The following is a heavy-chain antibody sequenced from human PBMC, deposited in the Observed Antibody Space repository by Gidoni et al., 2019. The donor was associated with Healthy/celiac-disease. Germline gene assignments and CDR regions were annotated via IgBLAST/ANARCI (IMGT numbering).Heavy chain of an antibody. J-gene: IGHJ4*02. V-gene: IGHV3-23*01. CDR2: ISGSGGST. Sequence: EVQLLESGGGLVQPGGSLRLSCAASGFTFSSYAMSWVRQAPGKGLEWVSAISGSGGSTYYADSVKGRFTISRDNSKNTLYLQMNSLRAEDTAVYYCAKAYDHRSQQLGPFDYWGQGTLVTVSS. D-gene: IGHD6-13*01. CDR1: GFTFSSYA. CDR3: AKAYDHRSQQLGPFDY.